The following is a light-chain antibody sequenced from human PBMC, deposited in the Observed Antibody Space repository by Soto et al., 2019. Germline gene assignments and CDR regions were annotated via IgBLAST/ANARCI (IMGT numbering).Light chain of an antibody. J-gene: IGKJ5*01. Sequence: EVVMTQTPATLSGSPGERITLSCRASQSVRSNLAWYQQKPGQSPRLLIYGASTRATGIPARFSGSGSGTEFTLTISRLEPEDFAVYYCQQYGSSPLTFVQGTRLEIK. CDR3: QQYGSSPLT. V-gene: IGKV3-15*01. CDR1: QSVRSN. CDR2: GAS.